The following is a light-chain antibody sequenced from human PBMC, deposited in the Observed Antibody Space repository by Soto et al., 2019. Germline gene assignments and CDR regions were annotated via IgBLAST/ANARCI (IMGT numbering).Light chain of an antibody. CDR3: QQYCSSPLFT. CDR1: QSVSSRY. Sequence: DIVLTQSPGTLSLSPGERATLSCRASQSVSSRYFACHQQQRGQAPRLLIYGASSRATGIPDRFSGSGSGTDFTLTITRLEPEDFAVYYCQQYCSSPLFTFGPGTKVDIK. CDR2: GAS. J-gene: IGKJ3*01. V-gene: IGKV3-20*01.